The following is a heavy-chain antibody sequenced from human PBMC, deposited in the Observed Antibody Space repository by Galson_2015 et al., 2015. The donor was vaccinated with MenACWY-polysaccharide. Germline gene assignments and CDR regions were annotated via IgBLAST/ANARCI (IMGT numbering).Heavy chain of an antibody. Sequence: SLRLACAASGVTVTSYAMGWVRQAPGKGLEWVSAIRSSGTNTYYADSVKGRFTISRDNSKNTLYLQMNSLRAEDTAVYYCAKDSTDFWSVAGRFDHWGQGTLVTVSS. V-gene: IGHV3-23*01. J-gene: IGHJ5*02. CDR3: AKDSTDFWSVAGRFDH. CDR1: GVTVTSYA. D-gene: IGHD3-3*01. CDR2: IRSSGTNT.